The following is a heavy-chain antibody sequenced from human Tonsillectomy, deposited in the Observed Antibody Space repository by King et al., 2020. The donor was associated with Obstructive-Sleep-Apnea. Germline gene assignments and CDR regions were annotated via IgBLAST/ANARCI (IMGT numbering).Heavy chain of an antibody. CDR1: GSSISSYY. Sequence: VQLQESGPGLVKPSETLSLTCTVSGSSISSYYWTLIRQPPGKGLEWIGDIYYSGTTNYNPSLKSRVTISLDTSKNQFSLKLSSVTAADTAVYYCARALSGGYPSRFDYWGPGTLVTISS. D-gene: IGHD3-10*01. J-gene: IGHJ4*02. V-gene: IGHV4-59*01. CDR2: IYYSGTT. CDR3: ARALSGGYPSRFDY.